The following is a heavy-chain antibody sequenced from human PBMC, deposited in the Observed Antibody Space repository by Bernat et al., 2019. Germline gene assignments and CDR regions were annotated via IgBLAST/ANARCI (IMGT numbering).Heavy chain of an antibody. V-gene: IGHV4-59*01. CDR1: GGSISSYY. CDR2: IYYSGST. D-gene: IGHD4-17*01. J-gene: IGHJ3*02. Sequence: QVQLQESGPGLVKPSETLSLTCTVSGGSISSYYLSCIRQPPGKGLEWIGYIYYSGSTNYNPSLKSRVTISVDTSMNQSALKLSSVTAADTAVYYCARDGYGDTDAFDIWGQGTVVTVSS. CDR3: ARDGYGDTDAFDI.